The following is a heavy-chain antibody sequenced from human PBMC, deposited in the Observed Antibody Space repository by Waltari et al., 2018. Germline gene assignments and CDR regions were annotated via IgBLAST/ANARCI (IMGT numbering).Heavy chain of an antibody. CDR1: GFTFSSYW. Sequence: EVQLVESGGGLVQPGGSLRLSCAASGFTFSSYWMTWVRQAPGKGLEWVANIRKDGSERYYLDSVKGRFTISRDDAKNSLFLQMNSLRDEDTAVYYCVRVWRGDGYPKGAFDIWGQGTMVTVSS. D-gene: IGHD5-12*01. CDR3: VRVWRGDGYPKGAFDI. V-gene: IGHV3-7*01. J-gene: IGHJ3*02. CDR2: IRKDGSER.